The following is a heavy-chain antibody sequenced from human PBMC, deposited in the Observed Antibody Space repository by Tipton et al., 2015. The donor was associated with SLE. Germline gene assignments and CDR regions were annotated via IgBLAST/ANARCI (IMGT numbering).Heavy chain of an antibody. Sequence: TLSLTCAVSGYSISSGYSWGWIRQPPGKGLEWIGTVYHSGSTHYNPSLKSRVTISVDTSKNQFSLKLNSVTAADTAVYYCAIPTTQHCSGGGCYRHDAFDIWGQGTMVTVSS. CDR2: VYHSGST. V-gene: IGHV4-38-2*01. CDR1: GYSISSGYS. D-gene: IGHD2-15*01. J-gene: IGHJ3*02. CDR3: AIPTTQHCSGGGCYRHDAFDI.